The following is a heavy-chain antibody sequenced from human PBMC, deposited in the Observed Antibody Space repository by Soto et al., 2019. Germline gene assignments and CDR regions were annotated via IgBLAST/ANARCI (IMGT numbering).Heavy chain of an antibody. D-gene: IGHD3-9*01. J-gene: IGHJ4*02. V-gene: IGHV3-23*01. Sequence: RGSLRHPRAASGFTFSSYAMSWIRQTPGKGLEWVSAISGSGGSTYYADSVKGRFTISRDNSKNTLYLQMNSLRAEDTAVYYCAKDSFSVPRRYGYFDYLGQGTLVTGSS. CDR1: GFTFSSYA. CDR2: ISGSGGST. CDR3: AKDSFSVPRRYGYFDY.